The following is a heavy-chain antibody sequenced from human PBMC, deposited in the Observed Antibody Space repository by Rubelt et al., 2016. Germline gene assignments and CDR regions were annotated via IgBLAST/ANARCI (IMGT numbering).Heavy chain of an antibody. Sequence: QVQLVQSGAEVKKSGASVKVSCKASGYTLTRYSIHWVRQTPGQGLEWMGGIIPVFGTANYAQKFQVRITMTADESRSTAYMELSGLRAEDTAGYYCATTIAIRPCCYDYWGQGTLVTVSS. D-gene: IGHD6-6*01. CDR3: ATTIAIRPCCYDY. CDR2: IIPVFGTA. J-gene: IGHJ4*02. CDR1: GYTLTRYS. V-gene: IGHV1-69*01.